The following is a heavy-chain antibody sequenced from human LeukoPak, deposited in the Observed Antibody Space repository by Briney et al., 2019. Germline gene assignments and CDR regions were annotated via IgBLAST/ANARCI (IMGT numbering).Heavy chain of an antibody. CDR3: ARLGTVRGNYYYYGMDV. Sequence: PSETLSLTCTVSGGSISSYYWSWIRQPPGKGLEWIGYIYYSGSTNYNPSLKSRVIISVDTSKNQFSLKLSSVTAADTAVYYCARLGTVRGNYYYYGMDVWGQGTTVTVSS. CDR1: GGSISSYY. CDR2: IYYSGST. V-gene: IGHV4-59*08. D-gene: IGHD3-10*01. J-gene: IGHJ6*02.